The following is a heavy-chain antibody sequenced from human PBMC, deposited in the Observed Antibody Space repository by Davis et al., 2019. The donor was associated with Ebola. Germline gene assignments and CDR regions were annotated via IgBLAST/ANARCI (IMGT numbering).Heavy chain of an antibody. CDR2: ISAYNGNT. D-gene: IGHD2-8*01. V-gene: IGHV1-18*04. J-gene: IGHJ6*02. Sequence: ASVKVSCKASGYTFTSYGISWVRQAPGQGLEWMGWISAYNGNTNYAQKLQGRVTMTTDTSTSTAYMELSRLRSDDTAVYYCARGKGGMVYAIRYYYYYYGMDVWGQGTTVTVSS. CDR1: GYTFTSYG. CDR3: ARGKGGMVYAIRYYYYYYGMDV.